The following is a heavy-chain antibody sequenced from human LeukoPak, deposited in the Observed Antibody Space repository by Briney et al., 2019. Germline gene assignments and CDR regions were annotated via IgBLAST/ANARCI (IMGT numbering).Heavy chain of an antibody. CDR3: VRQYYHYSSDYYWAPDY. D-gene: IGHD3-22*01. CDR1: GYTFTSYY. Sequence: ASVKVSCKASGYTFTSYYLHWVRQAPRQGLEWMGIINPSGGSTSYAQKFQGRVTMTRDMSTSTVYMELSSLRSEDTAVYYCVRQYYHYSSDYYWAPDYWGQGTLVTVSS. CDR2: INPSGGST. V-gene: IGHV1-46*01. J-gene: IGHJ4*02.